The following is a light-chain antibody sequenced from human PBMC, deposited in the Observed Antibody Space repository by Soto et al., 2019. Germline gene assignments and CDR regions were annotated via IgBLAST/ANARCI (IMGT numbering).Light chain of an antibody. CDR2: GAS. CDR1: QSVSSN. J-gene: IGKJ5*01. Sequence: EIVMTQSPATLSVSPGERATLSCRASQSVSSNLAWYQQKPGQAPRLLIYGASTRATGISARFSGSRSWTESTLTISSLQSEDFAVYYCQQYNNWPPTFGQGTRLEIK. V-gene: IGKV3-15*01. CDR3: QQYNNWPPT.